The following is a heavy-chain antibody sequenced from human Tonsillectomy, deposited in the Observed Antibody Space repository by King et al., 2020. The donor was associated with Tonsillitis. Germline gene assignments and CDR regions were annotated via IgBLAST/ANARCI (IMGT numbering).Heavy chain of an antibody. J-gene: IGHJ5*02. D-gene: IGHD3-16*01. V-gene: IGHV4-59*01. Sequence: QLQESGPGLVKPSETLSLTCTVSGGSISSYYWNWIRQPPGKGLEWIGDIYHSGTTEYNPSLKSRVTISLDTSKNQFSLKLSSVTAADTAVYYCARRVGGRTVVSWFDPWGQGTLVTVSS. CDR2: IYHSGTT. CDR3: ARRVGGRTVVSWFDP. CDR1: GGSISSYY.